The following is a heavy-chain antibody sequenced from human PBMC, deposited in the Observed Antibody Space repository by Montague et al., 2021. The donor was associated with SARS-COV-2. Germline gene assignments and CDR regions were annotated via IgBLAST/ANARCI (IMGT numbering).Heavy chain of an antibody. CDR2: INHRGYI. Sequence: SETLSLTCAVYGGSFSNFYWSWIRQPPGKGLERIGEINHRGYIXXXPSXGGRVTISVDTSKNQFSLKVNSVTAADTAVYYCASAPRNSFGYWAYWGQGTLLTVSS. D-gene: IGHD3-22*01. CDR3: ASAPRNSFGYWAY. J-gene: IGHJ4*02. V-gene: IGHV4-34*01. CDR1: GGSFSNFY.